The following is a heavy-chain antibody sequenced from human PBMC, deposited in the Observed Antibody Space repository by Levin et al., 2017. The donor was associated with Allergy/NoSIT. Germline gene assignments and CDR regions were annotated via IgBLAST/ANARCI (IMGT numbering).Heavy chain of an antibody. CDR3: ARDADPYCSGGSCLHSFDY. CDR2: ISSSSSYI. D-gene: IGHD2-15*01. J-gene: IGHJ4*02. V-gene: IGHV3-21*01. Sequence: PGGSLRLSCAASGFTFSSYSMNWVRQAPGKGLEWVSSISSSSSYIYYADSVKGRFTISRDNAKNSLYLQMNSLRAEDTAVYYCARDADPYCSGGSCLHSFDYWGQGTLVTVSS. CDR1: GFTFSSYS.